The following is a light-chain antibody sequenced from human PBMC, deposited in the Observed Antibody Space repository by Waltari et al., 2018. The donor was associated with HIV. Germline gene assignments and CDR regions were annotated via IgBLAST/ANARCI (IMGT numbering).Light chain of an antibody. CDR2: SNN. V-gene: IGLV1-44*01. Sequence: QSVLAQPPSASGTPGQRVPISCSGSSSKVGRNIVNWYQQVPGTAPKLLIYSNNQRPSGVPDRFSGSNSGTSASLAISGLQSEDEADYYCAAWDDSLNAWVFGGGTKLTVL. CDR3: AAWDDSLNAWV. CDR1: SSKVGRNI. J-gene: IGLJ3*02.